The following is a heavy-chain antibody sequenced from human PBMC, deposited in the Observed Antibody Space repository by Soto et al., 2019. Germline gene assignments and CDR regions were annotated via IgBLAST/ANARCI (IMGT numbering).Heavy chain of an antibody. V-gene: IGHV3-53*04. CDR1: GFTVSSNY. CDR3: ARGPPAGPIRVSYMDV. D-gene: IGHD3-10*01. CDR2: IYSGGST. J-gene: IGHJ6*04. Sequence: PGGSLRLSCAASGFTVSSNYMSWVRQAPGKGLEWVSVIYSGGSTYYADSVKGRFTISRHNSKNTLYLQMNSLRAEDTAVYYRARGPPAGPIRVSYMDVWGKGTTVTVSS.